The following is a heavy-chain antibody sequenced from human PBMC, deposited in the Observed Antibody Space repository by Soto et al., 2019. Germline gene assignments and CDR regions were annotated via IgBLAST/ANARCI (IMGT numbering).Heavy chain of an antibody. CDR1: GFTFSSYA. D-gene: IGHD2-15*01. J-gene: IGHJ6*02. CDR3: AREKGYCSCGSCYSLQDYGKDV. Sequence: GGSLRLSCAASGFTFSSYAMSRVRQAPGKGLEWVLAISGSGGSTYYADSVKGRFTISRDNSKNTLYLQMNSLRAEDTAVYYCAREKGYCSCGSCYSLQDYGKDVWGQGSTVTV. CDR2: ISGSGGST. V-gene: IGHV3-23*01.